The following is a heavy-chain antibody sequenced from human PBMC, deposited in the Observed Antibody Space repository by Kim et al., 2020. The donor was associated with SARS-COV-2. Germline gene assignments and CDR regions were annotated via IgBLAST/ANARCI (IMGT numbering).Heavy chain of an antibody. CDR3: TTGDRGMMSYYYNGMDV. CDR2: IKSKTDGGTT. D-gene: IGHD5-18*01. V-gene: IGHV3-15*01. J-gene: IGHJ6*02. CDR1: GFTFRNAW. Sequence: GGSLRLSCAASGFTFRNAWMSWVRQSPGKGLEWVGRIKSKTDGGTTDYAAPVKGRFTISRDDSKNTMYLQMSSLKSDDAGVYYCTTGDRGMMSYYYNGMDVWGRGTTVTVS.